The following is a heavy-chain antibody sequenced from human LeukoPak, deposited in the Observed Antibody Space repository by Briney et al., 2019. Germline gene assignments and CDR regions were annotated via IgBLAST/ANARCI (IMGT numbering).Heavy chain of an antibody. J-gene: IGHJ1*01. CDR1: GFTFSSYS. D-gene: IGHD6-13*01. Sequence: GGSLRLSCAASGFTFSSYSMTWVRQAPGKGLEWVSSISSSSSYIYYADSVKGRFTISRDNAKNSLYLQMNSLRAEDTAVYYCARSLIAAAGIEYFQHWGQGTLVTVSS. CDR3: ARSLIAAAGIEYFQH. CDR2: ISSSSSYI. V-gene: IGHV3-21*01.